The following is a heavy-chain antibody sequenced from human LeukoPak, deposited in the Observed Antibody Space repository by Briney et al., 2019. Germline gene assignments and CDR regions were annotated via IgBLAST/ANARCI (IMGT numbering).Heavy chain of an antibody. D-gene: IGHD6-19*01. CDR2: ISYDGSNK. J-gene: IGHJ4*02. CDR3: AKDRGEQWLVTSSDY. V-gene: IGHV3-30*18. CDR1: GFTFSSYG. Sequence: GGSLRLSCAASGFTFSSYGMHWVRQAPGKGLEWVAVISYDGSNKYYVDSVKGRFTISRDNSKNTLYLQMNSLRPEDTAVYYCAKDRGEQWLVTSSDYRGQGTLVTVSS.